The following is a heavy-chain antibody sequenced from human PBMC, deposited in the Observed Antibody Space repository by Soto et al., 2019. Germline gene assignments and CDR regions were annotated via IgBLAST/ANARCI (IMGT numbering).Heavy chain of an antibody. CDR2: ISAYNGNT. Sequence: ASVKVSCKASGYTFTSYGISWVRQAPGQGLEWMGWISAYNGNTNYAQKLQGRVTMTTDTSTSTAYMELRSLRSDDTAVYYCARDRREGGSSSSGHDALDIWGQGTMVTVSS. V-gene: IGHV1-18*04. CDR1: GYTFTSYG. CDR3: ARDRREGGSSSSGHDALDI. J-gene: IGHJ3*02. D-gene: IGHD6-6*01.